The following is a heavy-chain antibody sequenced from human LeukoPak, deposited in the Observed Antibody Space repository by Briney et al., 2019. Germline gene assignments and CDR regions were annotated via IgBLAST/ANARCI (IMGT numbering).Heavy chain of an antibody. J-gene: IGHJ4*02. CDR2: ISSGSSYT. CDR3: ARSYYYDSSGYQN. D-gene: IGHD3-22*01. Sequence: GGSLRLSCAASGFTFSDYYMSWIRQAPGKGLEWVSYISSGSSYTNYADSVKGRFTISRDNAKNSLYLQMNSLRAEDTAVYYCARSYYYDSSGYQNWGQGTLVTVSS. V-gene: IGHV3-11*06. CDR1: GFTFSDYY.